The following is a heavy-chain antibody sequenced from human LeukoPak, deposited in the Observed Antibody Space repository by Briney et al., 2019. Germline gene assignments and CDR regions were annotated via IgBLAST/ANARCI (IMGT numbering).Heavy chain of an antibody. J-gene: IGHJ4*02. D-gene: IGHD3-22*01. V-gene: IGHV4-59*11. CDR3: ARSYYYDSSGPIDY. CDR2: IYYSGST. Sequence: SETLSLTCTVSGGSISSHYWSWIRQPPGKGLEWIGYIYYSGSTNYNPSLKSRVTISVDTSKNQFSLNLSSVTAADTAVYYCARSYYYDSSGPIDYWGQGTLVTVSS. CDR1: GGSISSHY.